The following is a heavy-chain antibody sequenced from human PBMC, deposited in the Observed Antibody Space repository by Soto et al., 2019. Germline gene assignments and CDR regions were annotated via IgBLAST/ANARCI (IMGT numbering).Heavy chain of an antibody. D-gene: IGHD5-12*01. CDR2: ISGSGGST. J-gene: IGHJ4*02. V-gene: IGHV3-23*01. CDR1: GFTFSSYA. CDR3: ARGHGMATITREFDY. Sequence: PGGSLRLSCAASGFTFSSYAMSWVRQAPGKGLEWVSAISGSGGSTYYADSVKGRFTISRDNSKNTLYLQMNSLRAEDTAVYYCARGHGMATITREFDYWGQGTLVTVSS.